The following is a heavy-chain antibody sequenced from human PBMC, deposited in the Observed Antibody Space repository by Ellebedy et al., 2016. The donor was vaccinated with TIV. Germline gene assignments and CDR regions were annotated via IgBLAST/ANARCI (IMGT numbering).Heavy chain of an antibody. Sequence: GESLKISCAASGITVSSTYMSSIRQAPGKGLEWVSVIFSGGDTYYAHSVKGRFTISRDYSRNTLYLQMNTLRADDTAVYHCARDPWRYNYGNAFDAWGQGTMVTVSS. D-gene: IGHD5-18*01. V-gene: IGHV3-66*01. CDR2: IFSGGDT. CDR1: GITVSSTY. CDR3: ARDPWRYNYGNAFDA. J-gene: IGHJ3*01.